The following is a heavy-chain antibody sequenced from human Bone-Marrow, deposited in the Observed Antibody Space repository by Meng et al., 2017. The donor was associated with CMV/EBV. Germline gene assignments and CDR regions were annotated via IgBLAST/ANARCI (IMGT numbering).Heavy chain of an antibody. V-gene: IGHV3-43*01. CDR3: AKDMALHDAFDI. Sequence: LSLTCAASGFTFDDYTMHWVRQAPGKGLEWVSLISWDGGSTYYADSVKGRFTISRDNSKNSLYLQMNSLRTEDTALYYCAKDMALHDAFDIWGQGTMVTVSS. CDR2: ISWDGGST. J-gene: IGHJ3*02. CDR1: GFTFDDYT.